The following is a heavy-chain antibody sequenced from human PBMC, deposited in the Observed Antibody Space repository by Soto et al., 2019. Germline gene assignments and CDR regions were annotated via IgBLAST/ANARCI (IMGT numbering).Heavy chain of an antibody. CDR3: ALQGGRVGAMDV. V-gene: IGHV2-5*02. Sequence: QITLKESGPTLVKPTQTLTLTCTFSGFSVSTSGVGVAWIRQPPGKALEWLALIYWDGDERYSPFLQSRVTIXKXXSKTQVVPARPNRAPVGTATYYGALQGGRVGAMDVWRQGTTVTVPS. CDR1: GFSVSTSGVG. CDR2: IYWDGDE. J-gene: IGHJ6*02. D-gene: IGHD3-16*01.